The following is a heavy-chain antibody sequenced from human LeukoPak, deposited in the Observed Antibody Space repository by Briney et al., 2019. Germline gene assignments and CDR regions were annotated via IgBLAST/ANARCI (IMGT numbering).Heavy chain of an antibody. V-gene: IGHV3-30*18. CDR3: AKDGYCSSTSCLDY. CDR2: ISYDGSNK. J-gene: IGHJ4*02. D-gene: IGHD2-2*03. CDR1: GFTFSIYG. Sequence: PGGSLRLSCAASGFTFSIYGMHWVRQAPGKGLEWVAVISYDGSNKYYADSVKGRFTISRDNSKNTLYLQMNSLRAEDTAVYYCAKDGYCSSTSCLDYWGQGTLVTVSS.